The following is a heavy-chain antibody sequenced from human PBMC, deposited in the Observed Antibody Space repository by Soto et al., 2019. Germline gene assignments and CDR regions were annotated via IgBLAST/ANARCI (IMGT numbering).Heavy chain of an antibody. CDR3: ARDVRKLRFFDY. V-gene: IGHV3-74*01. J-gene: IGHJ4*02. D-gene: IGHD3-3*01. CDR1: GFTFSTYW. CDR2: IDSDGSII. Sequence: PGGSLRLSCAASGFTFSTYWMHWVRQIPGKGLVWVSHIDSDGSIITYADSVKGRFTISRDNSKNTLYLQMDGLRTEDTAVYYCARDVRKLRFFDYWGQGTPVTVSS.